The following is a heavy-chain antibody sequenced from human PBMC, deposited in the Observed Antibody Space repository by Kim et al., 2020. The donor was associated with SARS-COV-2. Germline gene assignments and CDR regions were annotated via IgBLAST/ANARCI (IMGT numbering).Heavy chain of an antibody. D-gene: IGHD3-9*01. CDR3: AKLFSGYDFDWLLLTLGTYYFDY. Sequence: GGSLRLSCAASGFTFSSYGMHWVRQAPGKGLEWVAVISYDGSNKYYADSVKGRFTISRDNSKNTLYLQMNSLRAEDTAVYYCAKLFSGYDFDWLLLTLGTYYFDYWGQGTLVTVSS. J-gene: IGHJ4*02. V-gene: IGHV3-30*18. CDR2: ISYDGSNK. CDR1: GFTFSSYG.